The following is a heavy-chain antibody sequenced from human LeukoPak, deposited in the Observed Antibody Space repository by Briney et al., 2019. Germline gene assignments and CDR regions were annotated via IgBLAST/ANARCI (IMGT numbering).Heavy chain of an antibody. D-gene: IGHD3-10*01. CDR2: ISYSGST. CDR1: GGSFSGYY. J-gene: IGHJ3*02. V-gene: IGHV4-34*01. Sequence: SETLSLTCAVCGGSFSGYYWNWIRQPPGKGLEWIGEISYSGSTNYNPSLKSRVTISVDTSNNEFSLNLNSVTAADTAVYYCARRPQYYYGSGSYPNAFDIWGQGTMVTVS. CDR3: ARRPQYYYGSGSYPNAFDI.